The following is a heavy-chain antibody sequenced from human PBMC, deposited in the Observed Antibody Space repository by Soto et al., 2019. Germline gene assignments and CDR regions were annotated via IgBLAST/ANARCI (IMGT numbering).Heavy chain of an antibody. CDR3: ARDPLRRYKNNGYYYD. Sequence: ASVKVSCKASGYTFTSYGISWVREAPGQGLEWMGWISAYNGNTNYAQKLQGRVTMTTDTSTSTAYMELRSLRSDDTAVYYCARDPLRRYKNNGYYYDWGQGTLVTVSS. CDR2: ISAYNGNT. D-gene: IGHD3-22*01. CDR1: GYTFTSYG. J-gene: IGHJ4*01. V-gene: IGHV1-18*01.